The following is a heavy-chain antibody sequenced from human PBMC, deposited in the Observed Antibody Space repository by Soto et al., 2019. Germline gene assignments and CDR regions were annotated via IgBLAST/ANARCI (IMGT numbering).Heavy chain of an antibody. CDR1: GGSISSYY. J-gene: IGHJ4*02. Sequence: SETLSLTCTVSGGSISSYYWSWIRQPAGKGLEWIGRIYTSGSTNYNPTLKSRVTMSVDTSKNQFYLKLSSVTAADTAVYYCAREDGIAVAGSLVDYWGQGTLVTVSS. D-gene: IGHD6-19*01. CDR2: IYTSGST. CDR3: AREDGIAVAGSLVDY. V-gene: IGHV4-4*07.